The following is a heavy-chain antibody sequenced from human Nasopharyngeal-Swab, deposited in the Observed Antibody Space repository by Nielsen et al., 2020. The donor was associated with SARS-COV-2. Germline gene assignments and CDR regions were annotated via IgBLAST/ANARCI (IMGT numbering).Heavy chain of an antibody. CDR1: GFTFSNAW. D-gene: IGHD2-15*01. J-gene: IGHJ5*02. CDR3: TTDTLSPYCSGGSCYPGWFDP. CDR2: IKSKTDGGTT. V-gene: IGHV3-15*01. Sequence: GESLKISCAASGFTFSNAWMSWVRQAPGKGLEWVGRIKSKTDGGTTDYAAPVKGRFPISRDDSKNTLYLQMNSLKTEDTAVYYCTTDTLSPYCSGGSCYPGWFDPWGQGTLVTVSS.